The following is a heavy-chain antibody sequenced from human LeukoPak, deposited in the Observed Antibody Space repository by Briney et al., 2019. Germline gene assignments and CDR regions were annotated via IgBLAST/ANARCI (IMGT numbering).Heavy chain of an antibody. CDR3: ARDHCSSTSCYGDNWFDP. V-gene: IGHV3-53*01. J-gene: IGHJ5*02. CDR2: IYSGGST. Sequence: GGSLRLSCAPSGFTVSSNYMSWVRQAPGKGLEWVSVIYSGGSTYYADSVKGRFTISRDNSKNTLYLQMNSLRAEDTAVYYCARDHCSSTSCYGDNWFDPWGQGTLVTVSS. CDR1: GFTVSSNY. D-gene: IGHD2-2*01.